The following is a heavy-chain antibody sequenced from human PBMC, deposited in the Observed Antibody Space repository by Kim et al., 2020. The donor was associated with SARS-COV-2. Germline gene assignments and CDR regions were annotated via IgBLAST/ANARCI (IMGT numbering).Heavy chain of an antibody. D-gene: IGHD3-22*01. Sequence: PSLQARLTISVDTSKNQFSLKLTSVYAADTAIYYCARQKGYYDSSGYPDYWGQGTLVTVSS. J-gene: IGHJ4*02. CDR3: ARQKGYYDSSGYPDY. V-gene: IGHV4-39*01.